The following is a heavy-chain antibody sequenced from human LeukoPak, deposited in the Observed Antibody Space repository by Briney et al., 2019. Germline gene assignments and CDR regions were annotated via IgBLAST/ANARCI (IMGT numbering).Heavy chain of an antibody. CDR3: ARDREPGTSASRFDY. V-gene: IGHV3-30*14. Sequence: GGSLRLSCAASGFTFSSCAMHWVRQAPGKGLEWVAVISYDGSNKYYADSVKGRFTISRDNSKNPLYLQMNSLRAEDTAVYYCARDREPGTSASRFDYWGQGTLVTVSS. J-gene: IGHJ4*02. CDR1: GFTFSSCA. D-gene: IGHD2-8*02. CDR2: ISYDGSNK.